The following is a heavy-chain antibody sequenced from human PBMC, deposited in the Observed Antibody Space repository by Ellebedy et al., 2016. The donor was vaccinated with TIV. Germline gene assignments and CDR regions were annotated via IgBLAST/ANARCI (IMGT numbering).Heavy chain of an antibody. CDR3: AKARAAAYYYYYGMDV. V-gene: IGHV3-30*18. Sequence: GGSLRLSXAASGFTFSSYGMHWVRQAPGKGLEWVAVISYDESNKYYEDSVKGRFTISRDNSKNTLYLQMNSLRPEDTAVYYCAKARAAAYYYYYGMDVWGQGTTVTVSS. D-gene: IGHD2-2*01. J-gene: IGHJ6*02. CDR2: ISYDESNK. CDR1: GFTFSSYG.